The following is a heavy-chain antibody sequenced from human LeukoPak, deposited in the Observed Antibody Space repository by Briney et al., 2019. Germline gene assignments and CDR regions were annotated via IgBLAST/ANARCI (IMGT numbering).Heavy chain of an antibody. CDR3: ARQKLDSSRWLDAFDM. J-gene: IGHJ3*02. CDR2: IYPGDSDT. CDR1: GYTFTYYW. V-gene: IGHV5-51*01. D-gene: IGHD6-13*01. Sequence: GESLKISCKASGYTFTYYWIGWVRQMPGKGLEWMGVIYPGDSDTRYSPSFKGQVTISVDKSVNTAYLQWSSLRASDTAMYYCARQKLDSSRWLDAFDMWGQGTVLSVPS.